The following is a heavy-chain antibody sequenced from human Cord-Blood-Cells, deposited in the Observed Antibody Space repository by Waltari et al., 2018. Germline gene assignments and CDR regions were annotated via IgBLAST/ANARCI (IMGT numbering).Heavy chain of an antibody. CDR2: INHSGST. CDR1: GGSFSGYY. V-gene: IGHV4-34*01. D-gene: IGHD6-6*01. CDR3: ARGVSSTLAARRRYYFDY. Sequence: QVQLQQWGAGLLKPSETLSLTCAVYGGSFSGYYWSWIRQPPGQGLEWIGEINHSGSTNYNPSLKSRVTISVDTSKNQFSLKLSSVTAADTAVYYCARGVSSTLAARRRYYFDYWGQGTLVTVSS. J-gene: IGHJ4*02.